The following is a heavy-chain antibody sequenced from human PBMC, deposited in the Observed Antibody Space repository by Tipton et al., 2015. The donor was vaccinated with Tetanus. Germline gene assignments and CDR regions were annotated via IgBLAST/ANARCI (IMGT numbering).Heavy chain of an antibody. V-gene: IGHV4-34*01. CDR1: GGSFSGYY. CDR2: INHSGST. CDR3: VRKSQLRYPGGMDE. Sequence: LRLSCAVYGGSFSGYYWSWIRQPPGKGLEWIGEINHSGSTNYNPSLKSRVTISVDTSKNQFSLKLSSVTAADTAVYYCVRKSQLRYPGGMDEWGQGTTVTVSS. D-gene: IGHD3-9*01. J-gene: IGHJ6*02.